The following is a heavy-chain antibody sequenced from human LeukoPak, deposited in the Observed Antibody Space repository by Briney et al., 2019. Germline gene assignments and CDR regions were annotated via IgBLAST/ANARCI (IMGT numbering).Heavy chain of an antibody. D-gene: IGHD6-13*01. V-gene: IGHV4-39*07. CDR3: ARSSSWYVAPADY. J-gene: IGHJ4*02. Sequence: SETLSLTCTVSGGSISSSSYYWGWIRQPPGKGLEWIGSIYYSGSTYYNPSLKSRVTISVDTSKNQFSLKLSSVTVAATAVYYYARSSSWYVAPADYWGQGTLVTVSS. CDR2: IYYSGST. CDR1: GGSISSSSYY.